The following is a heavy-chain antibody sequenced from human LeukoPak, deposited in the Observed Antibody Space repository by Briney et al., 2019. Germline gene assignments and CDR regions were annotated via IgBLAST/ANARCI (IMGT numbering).Heavy chain of an antibody. CDR3: ARSGSSGWYEGDY. Sequence: GASVKVSCKASGYTFTGYYMHWVRQAPGQGLEWMGRINPNSGGTNYAQKFQGRVTMTRDTSISTAYMELSRLRSDDTAVYYCARSGSSGWYEGDYWGQGTLVTVSS. CDR1: GYTFTGYY. CDR2: INPNSGGT. J-gene: IGHJ4*02. D-gene: IGHD6-19*01. V-gene: IGHV1-2*06.